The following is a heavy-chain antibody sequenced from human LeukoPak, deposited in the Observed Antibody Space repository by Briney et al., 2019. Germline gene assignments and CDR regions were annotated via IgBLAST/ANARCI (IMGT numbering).Heavy chain of an antibody. CDR2: IIPIFGTA. CDR3: ASQNYDFWSGYRPVEYYYYYMDV. Sequence: ASVKVSCKASVGTFSSYAISWVRQAPGQGLEWMGRIIPIFGTANYAQKFQGRVTITTDESTSTAYMELSSLRSEDTAVYYCASQNYDFWSGYRPVEYYYYYMDVWGKGTTVTVSS. CDR1: VGTFSSYA. D-gene: IGHD3-3*01. V-gene: IGHV1-69*05. J-gene: IGHJ6*03.